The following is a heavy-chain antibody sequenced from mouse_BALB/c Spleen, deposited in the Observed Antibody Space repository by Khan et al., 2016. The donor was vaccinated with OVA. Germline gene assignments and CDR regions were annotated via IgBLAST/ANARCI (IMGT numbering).Heavy chain of an antibody. V-gene: IGHV1-77*01. CDR1: GYTFTDYV. CDR2: IYPGSDST. D-gene: IGHD1-1*01. Sequence: VQLQESGPELVKPGASVKMSCKASGYTFTDYVISWVKQGTGQGLEWIGEIYPGSDSTHYNERFKGKATLTADKSSNTAYMQLRSLTSEDSAVFCCARPTYYYGNNSYCHFAVWGAGTTFPVSS. J-gene: IGHJ1*01. CDR3: ARPTYYYGNNSYCHFAV.